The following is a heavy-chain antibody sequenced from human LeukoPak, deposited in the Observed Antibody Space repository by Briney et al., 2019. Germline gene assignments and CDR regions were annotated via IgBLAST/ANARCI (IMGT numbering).Heavy chain of an antibody. J-gene: IGHJ4*02. V-gene: IGHV3-53*01. CDR3: ARRAGEYSHPYDY. D-gene: IGHD4-17*01. CDR1: GFTVSSNS. CDR2: IYSGGNT. Sequence: GGSLRLSCTVSGFTVSSNSMSWVCQAPRKGLEWVSFIYSGGNTLYSGSVKGRFTISRDNSKNTLYLQMNSLRAEDTAVYYCARRAGEYSHPYDYWGQGTLVTVSS.